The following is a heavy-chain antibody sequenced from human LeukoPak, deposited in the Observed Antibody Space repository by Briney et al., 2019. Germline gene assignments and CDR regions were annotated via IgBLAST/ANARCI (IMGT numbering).Heavy chain of an antibody. CDR2: ISAYNGDT. D-gene: IGHD2-8*02. V-gene: IGHV1-18*01. J-gene: IGHJ4*02. CDR3: ARTSAGGPPDY. Sequence: GASVNVSCKASGYTFISHGISWVRQAPGQGLEWMGWISAYNGDTNYAQNLQGRVTMTTDTSTSTAYMELNSLRSDDTAVYYCARTSAGGPPDYWGQGTLVTVS. CDR1: GYTFISHG.